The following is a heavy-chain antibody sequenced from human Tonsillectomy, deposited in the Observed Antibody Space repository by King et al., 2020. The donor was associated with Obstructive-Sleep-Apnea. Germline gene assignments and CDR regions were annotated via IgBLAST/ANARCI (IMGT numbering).Heavy chain of an antibody. CDR3: AKHSLPFTIFGEDTWFDP. J-gene: IGHJ5*02. V-gene: IGHV3-30*02. CDR1: GFTFNNSG. CDR2: IQYDGSKK. D-gene: IGHD3-3*01. Sequence: VQLVESGGGVVQPGRYLRLSCAASGFTFNNSGMHWVRQAPGKGLEWVAFIQYDGSKKYYADSVKGRFTISRDNSENTLYLQMNSLRAEDQAVYYCAKHSLPFTIFGEDTWFDPWGQGTLVTVSS.